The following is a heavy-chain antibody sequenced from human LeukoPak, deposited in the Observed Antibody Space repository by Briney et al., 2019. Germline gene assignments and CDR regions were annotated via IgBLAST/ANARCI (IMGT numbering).Heavy chain of an antibody. J-gene: IGHJ6*03. D-gene: IGHD2-2*01. CDR1: GFTFSTYW. Sequence: GGSLRLSCVASGFTFSTYWMSWVRQAPGKGLEWVANIKQDGSEKYYVDSVKGRFTISRDNATNSLYLQMNSLRAEDTAVYYCARVSHPDCSDTSCDAHGYYYYMDVWGNGTTVTVSS. CDR2: IKQDGSEK. V-gene: IGHV3-7*01. CDR3: ARVSHPDCSDTSCDAHGYYYYMDV.